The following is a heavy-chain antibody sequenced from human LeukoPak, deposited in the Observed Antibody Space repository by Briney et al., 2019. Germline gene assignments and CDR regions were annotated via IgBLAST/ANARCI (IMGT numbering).Heavy chain of an antibody. CDR3: ARKSASGNYPLDY. Sequence: TGGSLRLSCVASGFTFSSYWMHWVRQAPGKGLVWVSRINSDGSSTKCADSVKGRFTISRDNAKNTLYLQMNSLRAEDTAVYYCARKSASGNYPLDYWGQGTLVTVSS. V-gene: IGHV3-74*03. J-gene: IGHJ4*02. CDR2: INSDGSST. CDR1: GFTFSSYW. D-gene: IGHD3-10*01.